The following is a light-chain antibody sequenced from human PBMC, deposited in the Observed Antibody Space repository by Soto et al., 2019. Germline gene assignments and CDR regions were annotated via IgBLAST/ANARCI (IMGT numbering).Light chain of an antibody. CDR3: QSYDSSLSGYV. CDR2: GNS. V-gene: IGLV1-40*01. Sequence: QSVLTQPPSVSGAPGQRVTISCTGSSSNIGAGYDVHWYQQLPGTAPKLLIYGNSNRHSGVPDRFSGSKSGTSASLAITGLQAEDEADDYCQSYDSSLSGYVVGTGTKLTVL. J-gene: IGLJ1*01. CDR1: SSNIGAGYD.